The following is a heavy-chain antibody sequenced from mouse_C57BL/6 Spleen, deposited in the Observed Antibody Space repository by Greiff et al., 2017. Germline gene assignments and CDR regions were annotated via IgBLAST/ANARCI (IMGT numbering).Heavy chain of an antibody. CDR2: FYPGSGSI. Sequence: VQLVESGAELVKPGASVKLSCKASGYTFTEYTIHWVKQRSGQGLEWIGWFYPGSGSIKYNEKFKDKATLTADKSSSTAYMELRRLTSEDSAVYFCARHDGGLGYAMDYWGQGTSVTVSS. D-gene: IGHD4-1*01. CDR1: GYTFTEYT. V-gene: IGHV1-62-2*01. CDR3: ARHDGGLGYAMDY. J-gene: IGHJ4*01.